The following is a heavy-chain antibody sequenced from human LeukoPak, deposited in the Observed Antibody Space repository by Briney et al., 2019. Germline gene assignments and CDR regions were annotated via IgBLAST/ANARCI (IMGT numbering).Heavy chain of an antibody. CDR3: AKEIAAIGLPAVDH. CDR2: ISSDGGT. D-gene: IGHD6-13*01. CDR1: GFTFSSYG. J-gene: IGHJ4*02. Sequence: QSGGSLRLSCAASGFTFSSYGMHWVRQAPGKGLEWVSGISSDGGTFYPDSVKGRFTISRDNSKNTLYLQMNSLGAADTAIYYCAKEIAAIGLPAVDHWGQGTLVTVSS. V-gene: IGHV3-23*01.